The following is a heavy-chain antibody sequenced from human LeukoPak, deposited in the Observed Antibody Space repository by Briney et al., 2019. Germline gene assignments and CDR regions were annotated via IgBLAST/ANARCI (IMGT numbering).Heavy chain of an antibody. CDR1: GYTLTELS. V-gene: IGHV1-24*01. D-gene: IGHD3-3*01. Sequence: ASVKVSCKVSGYTLTELSMHWARQAPGKGLEWMGGFDPEDGETIYAQKFQGRVTMTEDTSTDTAYMELSSLRSEDTAVYYCATGRRLRFLEWLRIFDYWGQGTLVTVSS. CDR2: FDPEDGET. J-gene: IGHJ4*02. CDR3: ATGRRLRFLEWLRIFDY.